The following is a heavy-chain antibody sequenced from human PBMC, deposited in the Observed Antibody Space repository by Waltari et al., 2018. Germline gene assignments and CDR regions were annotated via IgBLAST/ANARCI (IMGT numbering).Heavy chain of an antibody. CDR3: ARGDDSSGSYWAYYFDY. D-gene: IGHD3-22*01. J-gene: IGHJ4*02. Sequence: QLQLQESGPGLVKPSETLSLTCTVSGGSISSSSYYWGWIRQPPGKGLEWIGSIYYSGSTYYNPYLKSRGTISVDTSKNQFSLKLRSVTAADTAVYYCARGDDSSGSYWAYYFDYWGQGTLVTVSS. CDR2: IYYSGST. V-gene: IGHV4-39*07. CDR1: GGSISSSSYY.